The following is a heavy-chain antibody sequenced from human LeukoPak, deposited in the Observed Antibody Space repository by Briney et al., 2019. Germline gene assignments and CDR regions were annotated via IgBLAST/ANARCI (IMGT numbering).Heavy chain of an antibody. CDR1: GGSISSGGYY. D-gene: IGHD2-2*01. J-gene: IGHJ4*02. CDR2: IYYSGST. Sequence: PSQTLSLTCTVSGGSISSGGYYWSWIRQHPGKGLEWIGYIYYSGSTYYNPSLKSRVTISVDTSKNQFSLKLSSVTAADTAVYYCARNPHARASANFDYWGQGTLVTVSS. CDR3: ARNPHARASANFDY. V-gene: IGHV4-31*03.